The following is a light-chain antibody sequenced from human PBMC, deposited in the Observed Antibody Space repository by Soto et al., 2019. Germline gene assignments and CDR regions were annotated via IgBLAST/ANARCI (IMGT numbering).Light chain of an antibody. CDR3: QQGSNWPLT. CDR1: QGVSSD. J-gene: IGKJ4*01. V-gene: IGKV3-11*01. CDR2: DAS. Sequence: IVLTQSPATLSVSPGDRATISCRASQGVSSDLAWYQQKPGQAPRLLIYDASNSATGIPARFSGSGSGTDFTLTISSLQPEDFAVYYCQQGSNWPLTFGGGTKVEIK.